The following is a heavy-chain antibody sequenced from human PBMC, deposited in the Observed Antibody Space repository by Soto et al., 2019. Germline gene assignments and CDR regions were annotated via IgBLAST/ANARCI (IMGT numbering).Heavy chain of an antibody. J-gene: IGHJ6*02. D-gene: IGHD2-2*01. CDR1: GFSFSSSA. CDR3: AKLGEIVVVPAAIATKLYYYYGMDV. CDR2: ISGSGVTT. Sequence: PGGSLRLSCAASGFSFSSSAMSWFRQAPGKGLEWVSSISGSGVTTYYADSVKGRFTISRDNSKNTLYLQMNSLRAEDTAVYYCAKLGEIVVVPAAIATKLYYYYGMDVWGQGTTVTVSS. V-gene: IGHV3-23*01.